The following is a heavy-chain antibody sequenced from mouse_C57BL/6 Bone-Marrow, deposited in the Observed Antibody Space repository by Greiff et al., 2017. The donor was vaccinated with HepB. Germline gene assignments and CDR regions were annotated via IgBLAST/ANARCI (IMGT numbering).Heavy chain of an antibody. CDR1: GFTFSSYG. Sequence: EVQRVESGGDLVKPGGSLKLSCAASGFTFSSYGMSWVRQTPDKRLEWVATISSGGSYTYYPDSVKGRFTISRDNAKNTLYLQMSSLKSEDTAMYYCARRRYYGSSYDYFDYWGQGTTLTVSS. D-gene: IGHD1-1*01. J-gene: IGHJ2*01. CDR3: ARRRYYGSSYDYFDY. V-gene: IGHV5-6*01. CDR2: ISSGGSYT.